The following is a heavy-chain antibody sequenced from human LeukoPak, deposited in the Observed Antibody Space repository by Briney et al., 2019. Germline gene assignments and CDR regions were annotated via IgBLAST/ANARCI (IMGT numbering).Heavy chain of an antibody. CDR3: ARSNYSSGWYAFYYYGMDV. J-gene: IGHJ6*02. V-gene: IGHV3-30-3*01. CDR1: GFTFSSYW. CDR2: ISYDGSNK. D-gene: IGHD6-19*01. Sequence: AWTLTLSCAVSGFTFSSYWMSWICQAPAKGLEWVAVISYDGSNKYYADTVKGRFTISRDNSMNTLYLQMNSLRAEDTAVYYCARSNYSSGWYAFYYYGMDVWGQGTTVTVSS.